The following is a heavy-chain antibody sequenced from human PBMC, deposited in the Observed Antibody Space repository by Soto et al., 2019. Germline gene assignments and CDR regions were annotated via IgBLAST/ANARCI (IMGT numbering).Heavy chain of an antibody. J-gene: IGHJ3*02. V-gene: IGHV1-45*02. CDR2: ITPFRGET. CDR3: ARSSLGGTAGDPFDI. D-gene: IGHD1-26*01. CDR1: GYTFTYRF. Sequence: SVKVSCKTSGYTFTYRFLHWVRQAPGQALQWMGRITPFRGETIYAQKFQDRVTLTRDRSMTTAYMELSSLRPDDTAMYYCARSSLGGTAGDPFDIWGQGTMVTVS.